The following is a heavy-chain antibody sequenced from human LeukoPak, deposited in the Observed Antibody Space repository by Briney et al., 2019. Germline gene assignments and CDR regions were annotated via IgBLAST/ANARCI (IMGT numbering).Heavy chain of an antibody. CDR2: ISFDGTNK. CDR3: ARDGGRATIVRGIIIMSVGDF. V-gene: IGHV3-30*03. Sequence: GRSLRLSCAASGFAFSNYGMHWVRQAPGQGLEWVAVISFDGTNKYYADSLKGRFTISRDNSKNTVYLQMNRLRPEDTAVYYCARDGGRATIVRGIIIMSVGDFWGQGALVTVST. D-gene: IGHD3-10*01. CDR1: GFAFSNYG. J-gene: IGHJ4*02.